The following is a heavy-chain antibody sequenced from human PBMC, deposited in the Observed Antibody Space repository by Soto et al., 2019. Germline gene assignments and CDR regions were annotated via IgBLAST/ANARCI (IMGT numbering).Heavy chain of an antibody. CDR2: IYHSGSI. D-gene: IGHD3-10*01. CDR3: ARVVLWFGELDYYGMDV. CDR1: GGSISNSNW. Sequence: SETLSLTCAVSGGSISNSNWWSWVRQPPGKGLEWIGEIYHSGSINYNPSLKSRVTISVDKSKNQFSLKLSSVTAADTAVYYCARVVLWFGELDYYGMDVWGQGTTVTVSS. J-gene: IGHJ6*02. V-gene: IGHV4-4*02.